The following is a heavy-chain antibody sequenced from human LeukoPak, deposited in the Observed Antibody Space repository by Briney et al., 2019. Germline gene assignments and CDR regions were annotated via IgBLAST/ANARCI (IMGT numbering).Heavy chain of an antibody. D-gene: IGHD2-2*01. Sequence: SETLSLTCTVSGVSTTSSNHFWGWIRQPPGKGLEWIGTIYYSGRPFYNPSLKSRVTISVDTSKNQFSLKLSSVTAADTAVYYCARAKKVPAARAQYYYGMDVWGKGTTVTVSS. CDR3: ARAKKVPAARAQYYYGMDV. CDR1: GVSTTSSNHF. V-gene: IGHV4-39*07. CDR2: IYYSGRP. J-gene: IGHJ6*04.